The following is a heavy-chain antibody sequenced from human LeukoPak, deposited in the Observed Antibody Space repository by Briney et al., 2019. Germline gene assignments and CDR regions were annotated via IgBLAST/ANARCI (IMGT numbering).Heavy chain of an antibody. D-gene: IGHD1-26*01. CDR3: AKRLHSGSYWAAFDY. J-gene: IGHJ4*02. CDR2: ITGSGGST. Sequence: GGTLRLSCAASGFTFSIHGMNWVRQGPGKGLEWVSGITGSGGSTYYADSVKGRFTISRDNSKNTVYLQMNSLRAEDTAVYYCAKRLHSGSYWAAFDYWGQGTLVTVSS. V-gene: IGHV3-23*01. CDR1: GFTFSIHG.